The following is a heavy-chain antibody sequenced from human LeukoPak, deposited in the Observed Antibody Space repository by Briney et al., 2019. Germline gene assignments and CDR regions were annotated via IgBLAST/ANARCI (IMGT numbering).Heavy chain of an antibody. CDR3: ARDGYYYDSSGSGGWYFDL. J-gene: IGHJ2*01. D-gene: IGHD3-22*01. V-gene: IGHV3-21*01. Sequence: GGSLRFSCAASGFTFSSYSMNWVRQAPGKGLEWVSSISSSSSYIYYADSVKGRFTISRDNAKNSLYLQMNSLRAEDTAVYYCARDGYYYDSSGSGGWYFDLWGRGTLVTVSS. CDR2: ISSSSSYI. CDR1: GFTFSSYS.